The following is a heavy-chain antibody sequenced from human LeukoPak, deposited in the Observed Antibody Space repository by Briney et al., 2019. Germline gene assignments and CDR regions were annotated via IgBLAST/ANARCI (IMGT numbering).Heavy chain of an antibody. CDR2: INPNSGGT. CDR3: ARGYSYDKFFDY. CDR1: GYTFTGYY. Sequence: ASVKVSCKASGYTFTGYYMHWVRQAPGQGLEWMGWINPNSGGTNYAQKFQGRVTMTRDTSISTAYMELSRLRSDDAAVYYCARGYSYDKFFDYWGQGTLVTVSS. J-gene: IGHJ4*02. D-gene: IGHD5-18*01. V-gene: IGHV1-2*02.